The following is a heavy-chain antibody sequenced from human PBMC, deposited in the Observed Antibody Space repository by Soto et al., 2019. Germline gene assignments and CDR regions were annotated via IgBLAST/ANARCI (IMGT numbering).Heavy chain of an antibody. CDR2: IYSGGST. CDR3: ARERDGHNPNWFDL. D-gene: IGHD2-8*01. CDR1: GFTVSSNY. Sequence: PGGSLRLSCAVSGFTVSSNYMSWVRQPPGKGPEWVSDIYSGGSTYYADSVKGRFTISRDNSKNTLYLQMNSLRAEDTAVYYCARERDGHNPNWFDLWGQGTLVTVSS. J-gene: IGHJ5*02. V-gene: IGHV3-53*01.